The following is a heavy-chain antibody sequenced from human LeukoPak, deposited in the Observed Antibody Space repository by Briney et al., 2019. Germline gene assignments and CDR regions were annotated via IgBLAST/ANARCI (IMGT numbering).Heavy chain of an antibody. CDR2: ISASGGRT. CDR1: GFTFSNYA. J-gene: IGHJ4*02. D-gene: IGHD1-14*01. V-gene: IGHV3-23*01. CDR3: TTGGGTNDD. Sequence: GGSLRLSCAASGFTFSNYAMNWVRQAPGKGLEWVSAISASGGRTYYADSVKGRFTISRDNSKNTLYLQMDSLRADDTAVYYCTTGGGTNDDWGQGTLVTVSS.